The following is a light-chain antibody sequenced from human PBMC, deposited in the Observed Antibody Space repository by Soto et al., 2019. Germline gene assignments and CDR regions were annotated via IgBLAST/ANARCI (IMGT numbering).Light chain of an antibody. V-gene: IGLV2-11*01. CDR2: DVS. Sequence: QSALTQPRSVSGSPGQSVTISCTGTSSDVGGYNYVSWYQQHPGKAPKLMIYDVSKRPSGVPDRFSGSKSGNTASLTISGLQAEDEADYYCAAWDDSLNGPLYIFGPGTKVTVL. CDR3: AAWDDSLNGPLYI. CDR1: SSDVGGYNY. J-gene: IGLJ1*01.